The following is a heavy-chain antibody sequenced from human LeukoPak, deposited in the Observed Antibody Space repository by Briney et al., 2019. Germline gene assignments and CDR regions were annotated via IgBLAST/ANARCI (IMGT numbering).Heavy chain of an antibody. D-gene: IGHD3-3*01. J-gene: IGHJ6*02. CDR1: GFTFSSYA. CDR3: ARDRYDFWSGYYATYGMDV. V-gene: IGHV3-30-3*01. CDR2: ISYDGSNK. Sequence: GGSLRLSCAASGFTFSSYAMHWVRQAPGKGLEWVAVISYDGSNKYYADSVKGRFTISRDNSKNTLYLQMNSLRDEDTAVYYCARDRYDFWSGYYATYGMDVWGQGTTVTVSS.